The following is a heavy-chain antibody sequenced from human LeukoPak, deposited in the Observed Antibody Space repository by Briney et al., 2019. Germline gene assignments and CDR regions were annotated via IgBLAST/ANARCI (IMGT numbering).Heavy chain of an antibody. Sequence: PSETLSLTCTVSGGSISSSSSYWGWIRQPPGKGLEWIGSIYYSGSTYYNPSLKSRVTISVDTSKNQFSLKLSSVTAADTAVYYCARDSVADAGWEYQLLFRRGPNWFDPWGQGTLVTVSS. CDR2: IYYSGST. CDR1: GGSISSSSSY. D-gene: IGHD2-2*01. CDR3: ARDSVADAGWEYQLLFRRGPNWFDP. V-gene: IGHV4-39*07. J-gene: IGHJ5*02.